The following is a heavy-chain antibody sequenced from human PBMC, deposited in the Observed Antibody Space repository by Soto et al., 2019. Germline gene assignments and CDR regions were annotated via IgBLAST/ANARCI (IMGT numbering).Heavy chain of an antibody. J-gene: IGHJ6*02. Sequence: EVQLVESGGGLVQPGGSLRLSCAASGFTFSSYWMHWVRQAPGKGLVWVSRINSDGSSTSYADSVKGRFTISRDNAKNTLYLQMNSLRAEDTDVYYCARAAWGYYYGMDVWGQGTTVTVSS. CDR3: ARAAWGYYYGMDV. V-gene: IGHV3-74*01. CDR2: INSDGSST. D-gene: IGHD3-16*01. CDR1: GFTFSSYW.